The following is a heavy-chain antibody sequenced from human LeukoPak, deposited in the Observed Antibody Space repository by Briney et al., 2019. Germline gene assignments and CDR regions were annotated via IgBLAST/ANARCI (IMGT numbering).Heavy chain of an antibody. J-gene: IGHJ5*02. CDR1: GYTFTSYG. D-gene: IGHD2-2*01. Sequence: ASVKVSCKASGYTFTSYGISWVRQAPGQGLEWMGWISAYNGNTNYAQKLQGRVTMTTDTSTSTAYMELRSLRSDDTAVYYCARDPSYCSSTSCLIVRFDPWGQGTLVTVSS. CDR3: ARDPSYCSSTSCLIVRFDP. CDR2: ISAYNGNT. V-gene: IGHV1-18*01.